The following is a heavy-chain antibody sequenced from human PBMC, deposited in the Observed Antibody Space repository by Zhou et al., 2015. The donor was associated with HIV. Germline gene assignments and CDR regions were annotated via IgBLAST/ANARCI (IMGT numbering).Heavy chain of an antibody. J-gene: IGHJ6*03. D-gene: IGHD2-8*01. Sequence: QVQLVQSGAEVKKPGASVKVSCKASGYTFTSYYMHWVRQAPGQGLEWMGIINPSGGSTSYAQKFQGRVTMTRDTSTSTVYMELSSLRSEDTAVYYCAIMGVPYYMDVWGKGTTVTVSS. CDR3: AIMGVPYYMDV. V-gene: IGHV1-46*01. CDR2: INPSGGST. CDR1: GYTFTSYY.